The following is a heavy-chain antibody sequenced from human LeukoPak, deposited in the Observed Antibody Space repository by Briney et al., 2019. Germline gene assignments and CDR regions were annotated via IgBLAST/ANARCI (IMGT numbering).Heavy chain of an antibody. Sequence: PGGSLRLSRAASGFTFSSYGMHWVRQAPGKGLEWVAVISYDGSNKYYADSVKGRFTISRDNSKNTLYLQMNSLRAEDTAVYYCAKDLEPQLVGAADYWGQGTLVTVSS. CDR1: GFTFSSYG. V-gene: IGHV3-30*18. D-gene: IGHD1-26*01. CDR2: ISYDGSNK. CDR3: AKDLEPQLVGAADY. J-gene: IGHJ4*02.